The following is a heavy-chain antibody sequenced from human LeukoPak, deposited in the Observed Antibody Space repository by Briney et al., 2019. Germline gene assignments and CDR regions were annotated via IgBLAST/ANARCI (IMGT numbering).Heavy chain of an antibody. Sequence: SETLSLTCTVSGGSISSYYWSWIRQPPGKGLEWIGYIYYSGSTNYNPSPRSRVTISVDTSKNQFSLKLSSVTAADTAVYYCARHRSGSYYFDYWGQGTLVTVSS. CDR3: ARHRSGSYYFDY. D-gene: IGHD1-26*01. V-gene: IGHV4-59*01. CDR1: GGSISSYY. CDR2: IYYSGST. J-gene: IGHJ4*02.